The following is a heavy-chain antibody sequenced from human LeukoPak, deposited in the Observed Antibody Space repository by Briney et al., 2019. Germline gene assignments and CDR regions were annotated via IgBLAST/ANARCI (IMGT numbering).Heavy chain of an antibody. CDR2: IYSDGGT. CDR3: ARDTTGPLY. D-gene: IGHD1-1*01. V-gene: IGHV3-66*01. CDR1: GFTVSNNY. J-gene: IGHJ4*02. Sequence: GGSLRLSCAASGFTVSNNYMSWVRQAPGKGLEWVSIIYSDGGTYYADSVKGRFTISRDTSKNTLYLQMNSLSAEDTPVYYCARDTTGPLYWGQGTLVTVSS.